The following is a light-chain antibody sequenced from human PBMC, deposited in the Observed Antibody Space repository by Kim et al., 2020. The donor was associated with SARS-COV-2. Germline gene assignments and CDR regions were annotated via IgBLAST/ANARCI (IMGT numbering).Light chain of an antibody. Sequence: QSITIACTGTSSDIGGYNYVSWYQHHPGKAPKLMIYDVNKRPSGASYRFSGSKSGNTAFLTIFGLQAEDEADYYCSSYTSTSTPPFGGGTKVTVL. CDR3: SSYTSTSTPP. V-gene: IGLV2-14*03. J-gene: IGLJ3*02. CDR1: SSDIGGYNY. CDR2: DVN.